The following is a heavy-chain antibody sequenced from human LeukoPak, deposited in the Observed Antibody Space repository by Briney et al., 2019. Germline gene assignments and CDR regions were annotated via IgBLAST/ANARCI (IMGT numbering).Heavy chain of an antibody. J-gene: IGHJ4*02. CDR3: TTPEWWPKNDY. CDR2: IKSKTDGGTT. CDR1: GVSVSKKN. D-gene: IGHD2-15*01. Sequence: GGALRLSSVDSGVSVSKKNSRWVRQGPGKGQEWVGRIKSKTDGGTTDYAAPVKGRFTISRDDSKNTLYLQMNSLKTEDTAVYYCTTPEWWPKNDYWGQGTLVTVSS. V-gene: IGHV3-15*01.